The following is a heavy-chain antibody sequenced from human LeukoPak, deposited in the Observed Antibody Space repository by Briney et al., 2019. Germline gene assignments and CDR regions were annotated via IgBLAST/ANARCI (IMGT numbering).Heavy chain of an antibody. D-gene: IGHD3-9*01. J-gene: IGHJ3*02. CDR1: GGTFSSYA. CDR2: IIPIFGTA. CDR3: ASGQTYYDILTGYYPTLDAFDT. V-gene: IGHV1-69*13. Sequence: SVKVSCKASGGTFSSYAISWVRQAPGQGLEWMGGIIPIFGTANYAQKFQGRVTITADESTSTAYMELSSLRSEDTAVYYCASGQTYYDILTGYYPTLDAFDTWGQGTMVTVSS.